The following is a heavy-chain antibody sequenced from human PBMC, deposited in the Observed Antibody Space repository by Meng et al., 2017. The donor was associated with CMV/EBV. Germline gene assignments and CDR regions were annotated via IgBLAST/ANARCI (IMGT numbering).Heavy chain of an antibody. CDR1: GGTLSGYA. CDR2: IIPIFGTA. D-gene: IGHD2-2*01. CDR3: ASCISSSCFQYYFDS. Sequence: SVKVSCKASGGTLSGYAISWVRQAPGQGLEWMGGIIPIFGTAKYPQKSQGRVTITTDEPTGTAYMELSSLRSEDTAVYYCASCISSSCFQYYFDSWGQGTLVTVSS. J-gene: IGHJ4*02. V-gene: IGHV1-69*05.